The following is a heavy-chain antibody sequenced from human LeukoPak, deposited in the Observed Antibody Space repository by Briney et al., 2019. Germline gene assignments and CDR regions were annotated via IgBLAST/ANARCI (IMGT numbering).Heavy chain of an antibody. D-gene: IGHD1-1*01. Sequence: SGGSLRLSCAASGFTFSGYAMNWVRQAPGKGLEWVSHIYSSDTTYADSVKGQFTISRDNAKNSLYLQMNSLRAEDTAVYYCARGYNYFDYWGQGTLVTVSS. V-gene: IGHV3-48*04. CDR3: ARGYNYFDY. CDR1: GFTFSGYA. CDR2: IYSSDTT. J-gene: IGHJ4*02.